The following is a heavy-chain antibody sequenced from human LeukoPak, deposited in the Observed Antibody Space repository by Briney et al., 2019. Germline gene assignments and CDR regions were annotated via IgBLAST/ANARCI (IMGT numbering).Heavy chain of an antibody. CDR1: GFTFSSYA. V-gene: IGHV3-23*01. J-gene: IGHJ5*02. CDR2: ISGSGGNT. Sequence: GGSLRLSCAASGFTFSSYAMSWVRQAPGKGLEWVSAISGSGGNTYYADSMKGRFTISRDNSKNTLYLQMNSLRAEDTAVYYCAKDPYCSGGSCYWFDPWGQGTLVTVSS. CDR3: AKDPYCSGGSCYWFDP. D-gene: IGHD2-15*01.